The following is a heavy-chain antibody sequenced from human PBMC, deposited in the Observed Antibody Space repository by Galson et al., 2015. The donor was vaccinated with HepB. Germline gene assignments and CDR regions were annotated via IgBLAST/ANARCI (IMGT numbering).Heavy chain of an antibody. D-gene: IGHD3-22*01. V-gene: IGHV4-39*07. J-gene: IGHJ4*02. CDR2: IYYSGST. Sequence: SETLSLTCTVSGGSISSSSYYWGWIRQPPGKGLEWIGSIYYSGSTYYNPSLKSRVTISVDTSKNQFSLKLSSVTAADTAVYYCARDQGAYYDSSGYLDYWGQGTLVTVSS. CDR1: GGSISSSSYY. CDR3: ARDQGAYYDSSGYLDY.